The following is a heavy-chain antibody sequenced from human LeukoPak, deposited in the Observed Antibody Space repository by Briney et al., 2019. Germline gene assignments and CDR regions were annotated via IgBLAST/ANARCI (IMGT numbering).Heavy chain of an antibody. J-gene: IGHJ4*02. D-gene: IGHD6-19*01. CDR3: ARGRGAVAGNDY. CDR1: GYTFTSFD. CDR2: MNPYSGDA. V-gene: IGHV1-8*01. Sequence: GASVKVSCKASGYTFTSFDINWVRQATGQGLEWMGWMNPYSGDAGSVQKFQGRVTMTKNTAISTAYMELSSLSSEDTAVYYCARGRGAVAGNDYWGQGTLVTVSS.